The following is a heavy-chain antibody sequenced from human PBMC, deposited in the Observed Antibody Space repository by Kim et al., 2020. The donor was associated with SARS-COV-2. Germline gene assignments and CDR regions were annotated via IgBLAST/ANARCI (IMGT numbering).Heavy chain of an antibody. V-gene: IGHV1-46*01. CDR3: ASGGWSLDY. Sequence: GRTSYAQKFQGRVTMNRDTSTSTVYRELSSLRSEDTAVYYCASGGWSLDYWGQGTLVTVSS. CDR2: GRT. J-gene: IGHJ4*02. D-gene: IGHD2-15*01.